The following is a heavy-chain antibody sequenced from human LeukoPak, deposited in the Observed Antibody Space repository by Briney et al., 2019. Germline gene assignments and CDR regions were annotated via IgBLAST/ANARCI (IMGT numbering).Heavy chain of an antibody. D-gene: IGHD2/OR15-2a*01. CDR3: ARDVYGRFDP. CDR2: IHTDGSST. V-gene: IGHV3-74*01. J-gene: IGHJ5*02. CDR1: GFTFSSYW. Sequence: GGSLRLCCAASGFTFSSYWMHWVRQAPEKGLGWVSRIHTDGSSTTYADSLEGRFTISRDNAKSTLFLQMKSLRAEDTAVYYCARDVYGRFDPWGQGTLVTVSS.